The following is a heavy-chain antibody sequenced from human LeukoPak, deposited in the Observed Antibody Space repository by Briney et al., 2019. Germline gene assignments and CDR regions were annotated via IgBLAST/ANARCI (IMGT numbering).Heavy chain of an antibody. Sequence: SETLSLTCTVSGGSISSYYWSWIRQPPGKGLEWIGYVYYSGSTNYNPSLKSRVTISVDTSKNQFSLKLSSVTAADTAVYYCAREGGWGAVDYWGQGTLVTVSS. CDR3: AREGGWGAVDY. V-gene: IGHV4-59*01. CDR2: VYYSGST. D-gene: IGHD6-19*01. CDR1: GGSISSYY. J-gene: IGHJ4*02.